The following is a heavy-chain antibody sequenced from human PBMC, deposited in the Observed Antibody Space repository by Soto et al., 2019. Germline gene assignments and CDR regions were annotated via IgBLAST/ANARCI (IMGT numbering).Heavy chain of an antibody. V-gene: IGHV1-69*06. Sequence: SVKVSCKASGGTFSSYAISWVRQAPGQGLEWMGGIIPIFGTANYAQKFQGRVTITADKSTSTAYMGLSSLRSEDTAVYYCARDEGNWNDLGYWGQGTLVTVSS. CDR1: GGTFSSYA. D-gene: IGHD1-20*01. CDR2: IIPIFGTA. CDR3: ARDEGNWNDLGY. J-gene: IGHJ4*02.